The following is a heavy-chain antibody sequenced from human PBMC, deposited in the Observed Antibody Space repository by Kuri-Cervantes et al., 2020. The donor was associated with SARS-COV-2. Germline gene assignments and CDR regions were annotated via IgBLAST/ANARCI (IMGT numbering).Heavy chain of an antibody. J-gene: IGHJ4*02. Sequence: GSLRLSCAASGFTFSSYAMHWVRQAPGKGLEWVAVIWYDGSNKYYADSVKGRFTISRDNSKNTLYLQMNSLRAEDTAVYYCARALYYYDSRGPIDYWGQGTLVTVSS. CDR2: IWYDGSNK. V-gene: IGHV3-33*08. CDR3: ARALYYYDSRGPIDY. D-gene: IGHD3-22*01. CDR1: GFTFSSYA.